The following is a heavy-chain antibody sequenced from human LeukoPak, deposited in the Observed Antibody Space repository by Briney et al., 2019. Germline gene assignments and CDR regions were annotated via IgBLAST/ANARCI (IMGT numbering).Heavy chain of an antibody. CDR3: ARDNVLFPAEFTWFDP. J-gene: IGHJ5*02. V-gene: IGHV3-7*01. CDR1: GFTFTTYS. Sequence: PGGSLRLSCRASGFTFTTYSMTWVRQAPGKGLEWLANINQDGSETYYVDSVQGRFIVSRDNANNSLYLQMNSLRADDTAVYFCARDNVLFPAEFTWFDPWGQGTLVTVSS. CDR2: INQDGSET. D-gene: IGHD2-2*01.